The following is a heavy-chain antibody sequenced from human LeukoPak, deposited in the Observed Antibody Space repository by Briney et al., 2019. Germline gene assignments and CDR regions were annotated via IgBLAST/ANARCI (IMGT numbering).Heavy chain of an antibody. Sequence: KTSETLSLTCGVSGGSVSSTNWWTWIRQPPGKGLEWIGEVHLDGRTNFNPSLKSRLTMSVDLSENLVSLKLTSVTAADTAVYYCAREGGFYRPLDYSGQGTLVTVSS. CDR1: GGSVSSTNW. CDR2: VHLDGRT. J-gene: IGHJ4*02. D-gene: IGHD6-25*01. V-gene: IGHV4-4*02. CDR3: AREGGFYRPLDY.